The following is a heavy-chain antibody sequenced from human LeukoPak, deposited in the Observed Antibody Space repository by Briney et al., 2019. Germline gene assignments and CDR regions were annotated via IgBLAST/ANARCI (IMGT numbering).Heavy chain of an antibody. CDR3: AKDGTYSSEYY. D-gene: IGHD6-25*01. Sequence: HAGGSLRLSCAASGFTFSSYAMSWVRQAPGKGLEWVSAISGSGGSTYYADSVKGRFTISRDNSKNTLYLQMNSLRAEDTAVYYCAKDGTYSSEYYWGQGTLVTVSS. J-gene: IGHJ4*02. CDR1: GFTFSSYA. V-gene: IGHV3-23*01. CDR2: ISGSGGST.